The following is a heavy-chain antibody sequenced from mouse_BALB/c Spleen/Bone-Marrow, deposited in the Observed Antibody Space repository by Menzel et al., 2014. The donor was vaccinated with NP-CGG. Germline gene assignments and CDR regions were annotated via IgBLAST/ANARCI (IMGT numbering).Heavy chain of an antibody. CDR2: ISGDGRYT. J-gene: IGHJ3*01. CDR1: GFSFSNYG. D-gene: IGHD2-4*01. V-gene: IGHV5-9-2*01. CDR3: ARHAYYDQTEVSFVY. Sequence: EVKLMESGGGLVKSGGSPKLSCAASGFSFSNYGMSWVRQTPEKRLEWVATISGDGRYTFYSDSVKGRFTISRDNAKNNLYLQLSSLRSEDTALYYCARHAYYDQTEVSFVYWGQGTLVTVSA.